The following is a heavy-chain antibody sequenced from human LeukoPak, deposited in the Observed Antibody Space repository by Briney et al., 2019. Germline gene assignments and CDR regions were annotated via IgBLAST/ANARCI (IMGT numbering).Heavy chain of an antibody. D-gene: IGHD6-19*01. Sequence: PSETLSLTCAVYGGSLSGHYWSWIRQPPGKGLEWIGEINHSGSTKCNPSLKSRVTISVDTSKNQVSLKLSSVTAADMGVYYCASQYSSGWYPSWGQGTLVTVSS. CDR1: GGSLSGHY. CDR3: ASQYSSGWYPS. J-gene: IGHJ4*02. CDR2: INHSGST. V-gene: IGHV4-34*01.